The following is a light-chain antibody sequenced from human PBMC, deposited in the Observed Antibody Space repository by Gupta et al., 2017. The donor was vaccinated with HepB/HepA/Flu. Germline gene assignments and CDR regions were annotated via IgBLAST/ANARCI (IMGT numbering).Light chain of an antibody. CDR1: SSDVGAFNY. V-gene: IGLV2-14*01. Sequence: QSALTQLDSVSGSPGQSFPISCTGTSSDVGAFNYVSWYQQHPGKAPKLMIYDVSIRPSGFSNRFSGSKSGNTASLTISGLQAEDEADYYCGSFRSSTTRYVFGTGTKVTVL. J-gene: IGLJ1*01. CDR2: DVS. CDR3: GSFRSSTTRYV.